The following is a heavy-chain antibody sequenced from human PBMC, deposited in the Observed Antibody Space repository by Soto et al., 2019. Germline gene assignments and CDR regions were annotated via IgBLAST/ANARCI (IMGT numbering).Heavy chain of an antibody. CDR2: IIPIFGTA. D-gene: IGHD1-7*01. CDR3: ARDQWITGTTVYGLDAFDI. J-gene: IGHJ3*02. Sequence: QVQLVQSGAEVKKPGSSVKVSCKASGGTFSSYAISWVRQAPGQGLEWMGGIIPIFGTANYAQKFQGSVTITADESTSTAYMELSRLRSEDTAVYYCARDQWITGTTVYGLDAFDIWGQGTMVTVSS. CDR1: GGTFSSYA. V-gene: IGHV1-69*01.